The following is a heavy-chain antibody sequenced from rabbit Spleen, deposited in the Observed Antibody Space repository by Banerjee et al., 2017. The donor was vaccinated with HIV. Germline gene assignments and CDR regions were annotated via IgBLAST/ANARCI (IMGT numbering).Heavy chain of an antibody. CDR3: VRGSYYTYGYAGYAYATSAFDP. D-gene: IGHD6-1*01. Sequence: QEQLVESGGGLVKPGASLTLTCKASGFDFSTYSMSWVRQAPGKGLEWIGYIVPIFGITYYANWVNGRFTISSHNAQNTLYLQLSTLTAADTATYFCVRGSYYTYGYAGYAYATSAFDPWGPGTL. V-gene: IGHV1S47*01. CDR1: GFDFSTYS. CDR2: IVPIFGIT. J-gene: IGHJ2*01.